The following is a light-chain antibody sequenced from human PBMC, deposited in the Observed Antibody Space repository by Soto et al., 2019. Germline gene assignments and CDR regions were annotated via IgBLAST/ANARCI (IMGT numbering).Light chain of an antibody. CDR3: QQYNSQWT. J-gene: IGKJ1*01. Sequence: DIQMTQSPSTLSASVGDRVTITCRASQSISSWLAWYQQKPGRAPKLLIYKASSLESGVPSRFSGSGSGTEFTLTISRLQSDDFATYYCQQYNSQWTFGQGTKVEFK. V-gene: IGKV1-5*03. CDR1: QSISSW. CDR2: KAS.